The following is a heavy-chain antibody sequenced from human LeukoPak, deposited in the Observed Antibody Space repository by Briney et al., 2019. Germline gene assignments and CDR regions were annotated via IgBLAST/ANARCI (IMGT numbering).Heavy chain of an antibody. D-gene: IGHD3-16*01. Sequence: GESLKISCKGSGYSFTSYWIGWVRQMPGKGLEWMGIIYPGDSDTRYSPSFQGQVTISADKSISTAYLQWSSLKASDTAMYYCARHPLGSVLGGGWFDPGGQGTLVPVSP. V-gene: IGHV5-51*01. J-gene: IGHJ5*02. CDR3: ARHPLGSVLGGGWFDP. CDR2: IYPGDSDT. CDR1: GYSFTSYW.